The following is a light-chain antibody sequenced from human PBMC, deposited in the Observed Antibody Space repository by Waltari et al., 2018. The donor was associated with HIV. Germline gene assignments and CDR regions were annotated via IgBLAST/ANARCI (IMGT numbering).Light chain of an antibody. J-gene: IGKJ2*01. CDR3: QQNIHWPPYT. CDR1: QSLTAN. CDR2: GAS. Sequence: LTQSPATLSVSPGERVTLSCRASQSLTANLAWYQQRPGQAPRLLIYGASSRATDIPARFTGSGSGTYYTLTISSVQSEDSAVYYCQQNIHWPPYTFGQGTKL. V-gene: IGKV3-15*01.